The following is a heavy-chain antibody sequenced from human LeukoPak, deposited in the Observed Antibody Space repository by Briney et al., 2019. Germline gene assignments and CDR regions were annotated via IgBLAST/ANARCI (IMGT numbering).Heavy chain of an antibody. CDR3: ARDYYDRSNYDALDF. J-gene: IGHJ3*01. CDR1: GFTFNNYG. CDR2: IWYSGSIE. D-gene: IGHD3-22*01. V-gene: IGHV3-33*01. Sequence: GGSLRLSCVASGFTFNNYGIHWVRQAPGKGLEWEAVIWYSGSIEYNGDSVKGRFAISRDNSKDTVYLQMNSLRSEDTGVYYCARDYYDRSNYDALDFWGRGTMVTVSS.